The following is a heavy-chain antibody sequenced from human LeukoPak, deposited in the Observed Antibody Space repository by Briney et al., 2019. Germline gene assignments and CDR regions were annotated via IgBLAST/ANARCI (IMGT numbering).Heavy chain of an antibody. Sequence: GGSLRLSCAASGFTFSSYAMSWVRQAPGKGLEWVSAISGSGGSTYYADSVKGRFTISRDNAKNSLYLQMNSLRAEDTAVYYCARDHAVADLFDYWGQGTLVTVSS. V-gene: IGHV3-23*01. J-gene: IGHJ4*02. CDR2: ISGSGGST. CDR3: ARDHAVADLFDY. D-gene: IGHD6-19*01. CDR1: GFTFSSYA.